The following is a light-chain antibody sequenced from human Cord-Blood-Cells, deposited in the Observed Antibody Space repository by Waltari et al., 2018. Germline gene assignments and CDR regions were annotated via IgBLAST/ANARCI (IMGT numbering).Light chain of an antibody. CDR1: SSDVGGYNY. Sequence: QSALTQPASVSGSPGQSITISCTGTSSDVGGYNYVSWYQQHPGKAPKLMLYDVSKRASGFSHRFSGSKSGNTASLTISGLQAEDEADYYCSSYTSSSSWVFGGGTKLTVL. V-gene: IGLV2-14*01. CDR3: SSYTSSSSWV. CDR2: DVS. J-gene: IGLJ3*02.